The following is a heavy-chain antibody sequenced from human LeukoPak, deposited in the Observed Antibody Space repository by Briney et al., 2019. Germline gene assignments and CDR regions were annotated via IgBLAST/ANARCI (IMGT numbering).Heavy chain of an antibody. Sequence: GGSLRLSCAASGFTFSTYWMNWVRQAPGKGLEWVAHINPDGRDTYYVDSVKGRFTISRDNAQNSMYLQMNSLRVEDTAVYYCTSWGDTTAEYFQRWGQGTLVTVSS. D-gene: IGHD2-21*02. CDR1: GFTFSTYW. J-gene: IGHJ1*01. CDR2: INPDGRDT. CDR3: TSWGDTTAEYFQR. V-gene: IGHV3-7*01.